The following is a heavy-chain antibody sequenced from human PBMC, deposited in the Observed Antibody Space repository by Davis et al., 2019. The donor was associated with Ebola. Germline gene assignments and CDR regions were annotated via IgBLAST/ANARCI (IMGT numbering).Heavy chain of an antibody. Sequence: SETLSLTCDVSGGSISSDNWWNWVRQPPGKGLEWIGEIHHSGSTNYNPSLKSRVTMFLDKSLNQFSLKMTSVTAADTAVYYCARVLFSVWNYEALDIWGQGTTVTVSS. CDR3: ARVLFSVWNYEALDI. V-gene: IGHV4-4*02. CDR2: IHHSGST. J-gene: IGHJ3*02. CDR1: GGSISSDNW. D-gene: IGHD1-7*01.